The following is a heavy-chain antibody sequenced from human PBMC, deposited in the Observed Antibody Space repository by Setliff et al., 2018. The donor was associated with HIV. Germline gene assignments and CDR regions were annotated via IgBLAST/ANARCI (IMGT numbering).Heavy chain of an antibody. J-gene: IGHJ6*03. D-gene: IGHD2-2*01. CDR2: IYKSGTT. CDR3: ARHAGREYQLPHTYYYYMDV. Sequence: PSETLSLTCSVSGVSIVSGGFYFSWIRQPPGKGLEWIGYIYKSGTTNYSPSLKSRVTISAGPSKNQFSLKLTSVTAADSAVYYCARHAGREYQLPHTYYYYMDVWGKGATVTVSS. CDR1: GVSIVSGGFY. V-gene: IGHV4-61*08.